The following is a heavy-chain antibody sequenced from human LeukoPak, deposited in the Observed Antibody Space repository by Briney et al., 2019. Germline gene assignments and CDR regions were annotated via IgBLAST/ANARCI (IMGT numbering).Heavy chain of an antibody. D-gene: IGHD2-21*02. CDR3: ARELGDCLFDY. CDR2: INHSGST. J-gene: IGHJ4*02. V-gene: IGHV4-34*01. Sequence: SETLSLTCAVYGGSFSGYYWSWIRQPPGKGLEWIGEINHSGSTNYNPSLKSRVTISVDTSKNQFSLKLSSVTAADTAVYYCARELGDCLFDYWGQGTLVTVSS. CDR1: GGSFSGYY.